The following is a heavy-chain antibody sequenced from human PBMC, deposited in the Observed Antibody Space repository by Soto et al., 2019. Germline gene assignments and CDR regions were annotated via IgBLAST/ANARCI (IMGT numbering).Heavy chain of an antibody. D-gene: IGHD6-13*01. CDR2: ISGSGGNT. V-gene: IGHV3-23*01. Sequence: GSLRLSCAASGFTFSSYAMSWVRQAPGKGLEWVSAISGSGGNTYNADSVKGRFTISRDNSKNTLYLDMISLRAEDTAVYYCAKGLSIAAAGTFDYWGQGTLVTVSS. CDR3: AKGLSIAAAGTFDY. J-gene: IGHJ4*02. CDR1: GFTFSSYA.